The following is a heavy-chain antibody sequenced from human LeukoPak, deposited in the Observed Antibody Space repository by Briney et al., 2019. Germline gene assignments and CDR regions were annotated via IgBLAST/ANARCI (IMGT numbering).Heavy chain of an antibody. CDR1: GFTFSSYW. V-gene: IGHV3-7*01. CDR2: IKQDGSEK. Sequence: GGSLRLSCAASGFTFSSYWMSWVRQAPGKGLEWVANIKQDGSEKYYVDSVEGRFTISRDNAKNSLYLQMNSLRAEDTAVYYCARDGAMGSSDAFDIWGQGTMVTVSS. CDR3: ARDGAMGSSDAFDI. J-gene: IGHJ3*02. D-gene: IGHD5-18*01.